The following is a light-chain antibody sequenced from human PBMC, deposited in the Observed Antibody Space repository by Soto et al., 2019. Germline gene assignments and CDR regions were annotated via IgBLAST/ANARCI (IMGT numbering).Light chain of an antibody. CDR2: EDN. CDR1: SGSIASNY. Sequence: NFMLTQPHSVSESPGKTVTVSCTRSSGSIASNYVQWYQQRPGSAPTTVIYEDNRRPSGVPDRFSGSIDSSSNSASLTISGRKTEDEADYYCQSYDSSSVVFGGGTKLTVL. CDR3: QSYDSSSVV. J-gene: IGLJ2*01. V-gene: IGLV6-57*04.